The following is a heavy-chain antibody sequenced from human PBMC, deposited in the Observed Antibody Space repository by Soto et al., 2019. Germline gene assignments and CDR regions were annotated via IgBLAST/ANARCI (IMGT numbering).Heavy chain of an antibody. CDR2: IYYSGST. Sequence: SETLSLTCTVSGGSISSGDYYWSWIRQPPGKGLEWIGYIYYSGSTYYNPSLKSRVTISVDTSKNQFSLKLSSVTAADTAVYYCARVDSGLRANYYYGMDVWGQGTTVTVSS. V-gene: IGHV4-30-4*01. J-gene: IGHJ6*02. D-gene: IGHD5-12*01. CDR1: GGSISSGDYY. CDR3: ARVDSGLRANYYYGMDV.